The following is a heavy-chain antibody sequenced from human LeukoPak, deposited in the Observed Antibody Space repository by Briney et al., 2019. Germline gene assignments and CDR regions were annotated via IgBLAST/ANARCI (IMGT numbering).Heavy chain of an antibody. Sequence: GGSLRLSCVASGFTFSSYWMAWVRQAPGKGLEWVANMKQDGSAKHYADSVKGRFSISRDNSKNSVYLQMDSLRAEDKALYYCARDNVGALDYWGHGTLVTVSS. CDR1: GFTFSSYW. CDR3: ARDNVGALDY. J-gene: IGHJ4*01. V-gene: IGHV3-7*01. CDR2: MKQDGSAK. D-gene: IGHD1-26*01.